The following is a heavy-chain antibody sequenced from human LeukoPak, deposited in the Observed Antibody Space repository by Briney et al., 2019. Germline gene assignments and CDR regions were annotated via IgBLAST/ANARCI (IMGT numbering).Heavy chain of an antibody. V-gene: IGHV3-30*03. J-gene: IGHJ4*02. D-gene: IGHD3-3*01. CDR3: AREESGISIFGVVIF. Sequence: GGTLRLSCAASGFTFSSYGMSWVRQAPGKGLEWVAIISHDGSNKHYADSVKGRFTISRDNSKNTLYLQMNSLGAEDTAVYYCAREESGISIFGVVIFWGQGTLVTVSS. CDR2: ISHDGSNK. CDR1: GFTFSSYG.